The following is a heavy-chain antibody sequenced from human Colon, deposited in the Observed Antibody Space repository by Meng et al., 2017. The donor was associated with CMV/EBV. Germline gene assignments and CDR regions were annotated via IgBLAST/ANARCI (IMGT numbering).Heavy chain of an antibody. D-gene: IGHD3-10*01. V-gene: IGHV4-39*07. J-gene: IGHJ5*02. Sequence: SETLSLTCTVSGGSISSSSYYWGWIRQPPGKGLEWIGSIYYSGSTYYNPSLKSRVTISVDTSKTQFSLKLSSVTAADTAVYYCARDTRSGSYTWFDPWGQGTLVTVSS. CDR1: GGSISSSSYY. CDR3: ARDTRSGSYTWFDP. CDR2: IYYSGST.